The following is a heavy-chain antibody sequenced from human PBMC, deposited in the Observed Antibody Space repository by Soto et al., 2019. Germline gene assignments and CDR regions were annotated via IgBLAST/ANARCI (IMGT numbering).Heavy chain of an antibody. CDR2: IKQDGTEE. CDR3: ARGGVYSSSSLPRFYYYAMDV. Sequence: GGSLRLSCAASGFTFSSYWMTWVRQAPGKGLEWVARIKQDGTEEYYVDSMKGRFTISRDNAKKSLFLQMNSLRPEDTAVFYCARGGVYSSSSLPRFYYYAMDVWGQGTTVTVSS. J-gene: IGHJ6*02. V-gene: IGHV3-7*01. CDR1: GFTFSSYW. D-gene: IGHD6-6*01.